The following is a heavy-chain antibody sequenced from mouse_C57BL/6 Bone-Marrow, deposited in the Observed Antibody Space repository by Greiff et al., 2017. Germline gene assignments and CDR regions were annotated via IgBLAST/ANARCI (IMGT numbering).Heavy chain of an antibody. D-gene: IGHD2-5*01. J-gene: IGHJ4*01. CDR2: IWRGGST. V-gene: IGHV2-5*01. CDR1: GFSLTSYG. Sequence: QVQLQQSGPGLVQPSQSLSITCTVSGFSLTSYGVHWVRQSPGKGLEWLGVIWRGGSTDYNAAFMSRLSITKDNSTSQVFFKMNSLQADDNAIYYWALHSKGAMDYWGQGTSVTVSS. CDR3: ALHSKGAMDY.